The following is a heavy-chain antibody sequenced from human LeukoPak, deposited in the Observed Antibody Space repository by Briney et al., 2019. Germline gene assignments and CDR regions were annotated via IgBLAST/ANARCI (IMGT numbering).Heavy chain of an antibody. D-gene: IGHD1-20*01. J-gene: IGHJ4*02. V-gene: IGHV3-23*01. CDR3: AKEGRYNWNDGVSGYFDY. Sequence: GGSLRLSCAASGFTFSSYAMSWVRQAPGKGLEWVSAISGSGGSTYYADSVKGRFTISRDNSKDTLYLQMNSLRAEDTAVYYCAKEGRYNWNDGVSGYFDYWGQGTLVTVSS. CDR2: ISGSGGST. CDR1: GFTFSSYA.